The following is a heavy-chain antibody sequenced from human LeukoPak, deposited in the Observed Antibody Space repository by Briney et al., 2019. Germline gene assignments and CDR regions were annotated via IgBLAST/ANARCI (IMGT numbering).Heavy chain of an antibody. J-gene: IGHJ6*03. D-gene: IGHD5-18*01. CDR3: ARDHGYSYGNYCYYMDV. CDR2: ISAYNGNT. V-gene: IGHV1-18*01. CDR1: GYTFTSYG. Sequence: ASVKVSCKASGYTFTSYGISWVRQAPGQGLEWMGWISAYNGNTNYAQKLQGRVTMTTDTSTSTAYMELRSLRSDDTAVYYCARDHGYSYGNYCYYMDVWGKGTTVTVSS.